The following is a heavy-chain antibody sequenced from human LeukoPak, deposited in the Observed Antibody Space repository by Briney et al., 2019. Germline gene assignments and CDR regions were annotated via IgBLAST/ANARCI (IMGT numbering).Heavy chain of an antibody. D-gene: IGHD2-15*01. CDR3: ARRGPLYCSGGSCYRRNFDY. Sequence: SETLSLTCAVYGGSFSGYYWSWICQPPGKGLEWIGEINHSGSTNYNPSLKSRVTISVDTSKNQFSLKLSSVTAADTAVYYCARRGPLYCSGGSCYRRNFDYWGQGTLVTVSS. CDR1: GGSFSGYY. CDR2: INHSGST. J-gene: IGHJ4*02. V-gene: IGHV4-34*01.